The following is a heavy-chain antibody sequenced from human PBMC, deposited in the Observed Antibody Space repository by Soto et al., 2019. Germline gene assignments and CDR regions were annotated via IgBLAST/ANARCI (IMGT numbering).Heavy chain of an antibody. J-gene: IGHJ4*02. CDR1: GGSVSSGGYY. CDR3: AGTDYGDFEFDY. D-gene: IGHD4-17*01. V-gene: IGHV4-61*08. CDR2: IYYSGST. Sequence: PSETLSLTCTVSGGSVSSGGYYWSWIRQHPGKGLEWIGNIYYSGSTNYNPSLKSRVIISIDTSKTQFSLKLTSVTAADTAVYYCAGTDYGDFEFDYWGQGALVTVSS.